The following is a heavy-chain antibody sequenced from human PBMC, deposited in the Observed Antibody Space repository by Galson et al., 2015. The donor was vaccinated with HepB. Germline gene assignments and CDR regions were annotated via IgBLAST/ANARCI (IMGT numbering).Heavy chain of an antibody. CDR3: ARDRQSKLYCRATTCYNIVFDI. CDR2: IIPVFGTA. D-gene: IGHD2-2*02. J-gene: IGHJ3*02. V-gene: IGHV1-69*13. Sequence: SVKVSCKASGVYYSSYAISWVRQAPGQGLEWMGGIIPVFGTADYAQKFQDRVTITADESTSTAYMELRDLRSEDTAIYFCARDRQSKLYCRATTCYNIVFDIWGQGTMVTVSS. CDR1: GVYYSSYA.